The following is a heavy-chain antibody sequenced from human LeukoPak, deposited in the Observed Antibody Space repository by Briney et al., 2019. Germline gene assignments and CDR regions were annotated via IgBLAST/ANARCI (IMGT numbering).Heavy chain of an antibody. J-gene: IGHJ3*02. D-gene: IGHD3-9*01. CDR3: ARERGWTYYDILTGYSDPHSKNAFDI. Sequence: PGGSLTLSCAASGFTFSVRYMSWIRQVPAKGLELISYISGSGSDIYYADSVRGRFTISRDNAKNSLYLQMNSLRADDTAVYYCARERGWTYYDILTGYSDPHSKNAFDIWGQGTMVTVSS. CDR2: ISGSGSDI. CDR1: GFTFSVRY. V-gene: IGHV3-11*01.